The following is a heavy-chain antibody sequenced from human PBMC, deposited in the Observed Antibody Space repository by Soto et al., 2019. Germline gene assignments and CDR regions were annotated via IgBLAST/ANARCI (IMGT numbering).Heavy chain of an antibody. V-gene: IGHV3-21*01. CDR3: AREGDPGYYYYGMDV. D-gene: IGHD2-21*02. CDR1: GFTFSSYS. CDR2: ISSSSYI. J-gene: IGHJ6*02. Sequence: GGSLRLSCAASGFTFSSYSMNWVRQAPGKGLEWVSSISSSSYIYYADSVKGRFTISRDNAKNSLYLQMNSLRAEDTAVYYCAREGDPGYYYYGMDVWGQGTTVTVSS.